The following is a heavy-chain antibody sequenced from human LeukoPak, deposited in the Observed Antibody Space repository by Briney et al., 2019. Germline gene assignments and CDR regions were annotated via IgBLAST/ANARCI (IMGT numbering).Heavy chain of an antibody. V-gene: IGHV3-7*01. CDR1: GFTFSHFW. Sequence: PGGSLRLSCAASGFTFSHFWMSWVRQAPGKGLEWVAYIKKTGSEAYYVDSVKGRFTITRDNTRSSLFLQMYSLRAEDTAVYFRAREDGYCSGGNCYSYFDSWGQGTLVTVSS. D-gene: IGHD2-15*01. CDR3: AREDGYCSGGNCYSYFDS. J-gene: IGHJ4*02. CDR2: IKKTGSEA.